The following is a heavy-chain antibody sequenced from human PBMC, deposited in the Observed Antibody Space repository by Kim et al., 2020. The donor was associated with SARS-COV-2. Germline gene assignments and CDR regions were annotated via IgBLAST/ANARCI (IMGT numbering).Heavy chain of an antibody. CDR2: ISGSGGST. Sequence: GGSLRLSCAASGFTFSSYAMSWVRQAPGKGLEWVSAISGSGGSTYYADSVKGRFTISRDNSKNTLYLQMNSLRAEDTAVYYCAKDRYESGIWFGEPAGYWGQGTLVTVSS. J-gene: IGHJ4*02. D-gene: IGHD3-10*01. V-gene: IGHV3-23*01. CDR1: GFTFSSYA. CDR3: AKDRYESGIWFGEPAGY.